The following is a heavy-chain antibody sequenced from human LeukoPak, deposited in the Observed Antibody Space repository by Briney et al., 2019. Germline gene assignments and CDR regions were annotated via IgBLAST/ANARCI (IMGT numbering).Heavy chain of an antibody. CDR1: GLTFSSYS. Sequence: GGSLRLSCAASGLTFSSYSMTWVRQAPGKGLEWISSMSSGGTYIYYADSVRGRFTISRDNAKNSLYLLMNSLRAEDTAVYYCARDRPTGASRLFVVQWGQGTLVTVSS. V-gene: IGHV3-21*01. D-gene: IGHD3-3*01. CDR2: MSSGGTYI. J-gene: IGHJ4*02. CDR3: ARDRPTGASRLFVVQ.